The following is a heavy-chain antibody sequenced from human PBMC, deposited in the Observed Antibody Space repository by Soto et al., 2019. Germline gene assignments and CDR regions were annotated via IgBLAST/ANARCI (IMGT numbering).Heavy chain of an antibody. CDR2: IIPISETT. J-gene: IGHJ6*02. V-gene: IGHV1-69*01. CDR3: ARAQGSSTSLEIYYYYYYGMDV. CDR1: GGTFSSYA. D-gene: IGHD2-2*01. Sequence: QVQLVQSGAGVKKPGSSVKVSCTASGGTFSSYAISWVRQAPGQGLEWMGGIIPISETTNYAQNFQGRVTITADESKSTAYMELSRLRSEDTAVYYCARAQGSSTSLEIYYYYYYGMDVWGQGTTVTGSS.